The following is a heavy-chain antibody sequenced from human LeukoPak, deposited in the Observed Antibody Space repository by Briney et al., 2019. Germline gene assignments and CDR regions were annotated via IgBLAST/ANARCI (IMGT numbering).Heavy chain of an antibody. V-gene: IGHV3-66*02. CDR3: ARVGYDFWSGYLPDY. J-gene: IGHJ4*02. D-gene: IGHD3-3*01. CDR1: GFTVSSNY. Sequence: GGSLRLSCAASGFTVSSNYMSWVRQAPGKGLEWVSVIYSGGSTYYADSVKGRFTISRDNSKNTLYLQMNSLRAEDTAVYYCARVGYDFWSGYLPDYWGQGTLVTVSS. CDR2: IYSGGST.